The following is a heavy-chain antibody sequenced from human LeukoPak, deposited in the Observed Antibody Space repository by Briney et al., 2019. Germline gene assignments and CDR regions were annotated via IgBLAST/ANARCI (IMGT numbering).Heavy chain of an antibody. CDR2: IYYSGST. J-gene: IGHJ4*02. Sequence: SETLSRTCSVSGGSFSTYYWSWIRQPPGKGLEWIGFIYYSGSTDYNPSPKSRVTISIDTSKKQFSLKLSSVTAADTAVYYCARGVVLTGYPLDFWGRGTLVTVSS. CDR1: GGSFSTYY. D-gene: IGHD3-9*01. CDR3: ARGVVLTGYPLDF. V-gene: IGHV4-59*01.